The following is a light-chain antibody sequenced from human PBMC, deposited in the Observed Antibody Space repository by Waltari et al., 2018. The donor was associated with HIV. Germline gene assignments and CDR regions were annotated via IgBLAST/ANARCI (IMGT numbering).Light chain of an antibody. CDR3: SSYAGSNNVV. J-gene: IGLJ2*01. CDR1: SSDVGTYNY. Sequence: QSALTQPPSASGSAGQSVSISCTGTSSDVGTYNYVSWYRQHPGKAPKLMVYEVTKRPSGVPDRVSGSKSGNTASLTVSGLQAEDEADYYCSSYAGSNNVVFGGGTKLTVL. V-gene: IGLV2-8*01. CDR2: EVT.